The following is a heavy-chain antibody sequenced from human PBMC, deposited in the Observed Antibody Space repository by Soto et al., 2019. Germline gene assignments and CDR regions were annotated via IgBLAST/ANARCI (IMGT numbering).Heavy chain of an antibody. D-gene: IGHD4-17*01. Sequence: SETLSLTCTVSGGSISSGGYYWSWIRQHPGKGLEWIGYIYYSGSTYYNPSLKSRVTISVDTSKNQFSPKLSSVTAADTAVYYCASSTRGDYVPHGMDVWGQGTTVTVSS. CDR2: IYYSGST. V-gene: IGHV4-31*03. J-gene: IGHJ6*02. CDR1: GGSISSGGYY. CDR3: ASSTRGDYVPHGMDV.